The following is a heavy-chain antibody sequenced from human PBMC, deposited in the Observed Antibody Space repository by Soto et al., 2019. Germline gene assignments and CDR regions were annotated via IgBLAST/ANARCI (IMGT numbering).Heavy chain of an antibody. Sequence: PGGSLRLSCAASGFTFSIYALTWVRQAPGKGLEWVSAISDSDGSTYYADSVKGRFTISRDNSKNTLYLQMNSLRAEDTAVYYCAKVASTVTPVGYYMDVWGKGTTGTVSS. V-gene: IGHV3-23*01. CDR3: AKVASTVTPVGYYMDV. D-gene: IGHD4-4*01. J-gene: IGHJ6*03. CDR1: GFTFSIYA. CDR2: ISDSDGST.